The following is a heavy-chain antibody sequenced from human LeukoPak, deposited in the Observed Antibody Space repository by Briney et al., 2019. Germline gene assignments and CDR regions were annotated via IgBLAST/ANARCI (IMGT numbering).Heavy chain of an antibody. CDR2: ISWNSGSI. CDR3: AKDYSYGSGTSDAFDI. D-gene: IGHD3-10*01. CDR1: GFTFDDYA. Sequence: GGSLRLSCAASGFTFDDYAMHWVRHAPGKGLEWVSGISWNSGSIGYADSVKGRFTISRDNAKNSLYLQMNGLRAEDTALYYCAKDYSYGSGTSDAFDIWGQGTMVTVSS. V-gene: IGHV3-9*01. J-gene: IGHJ3*02.